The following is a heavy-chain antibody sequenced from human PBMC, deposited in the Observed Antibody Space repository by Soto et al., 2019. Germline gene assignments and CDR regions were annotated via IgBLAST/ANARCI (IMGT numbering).Heavy chain of an antibody. D-gene: IGHD6-19*01. Sequence: LSLSCSASGFAFSSYAMTWVRQAPGKGLEWVSGISGTGNTIDYADSVRGRFTISRDKVKKTLYLEMNSLRAEDTAVYYCAKVHSSGWTPYFDDWGQGVLVTVSS. CDR2: ISGTGNTI. CDR1: GFAFSSYA. J-gene: IGHJ4*02. V-gene: IGHV3-23*01. CDR3: AKVHSSGWTPYFDD.